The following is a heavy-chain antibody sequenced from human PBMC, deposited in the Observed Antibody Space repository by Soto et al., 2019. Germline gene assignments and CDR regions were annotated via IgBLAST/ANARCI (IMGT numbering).Heavy chain of an antibody. Sequence: GASVKVSCKASGYTFTGYYMHWVRQAPGQGLEWMGWINPNSGGTNYAQKFQGRVTMTRDTSISTAYMELSRLRSDDTAVYYCARDPPYNWNSYYYYGMDVWGQGTTVTVSS. D-gene: IGHD1-7*01. CDR1: GYTFTGYY. J-gene: IGHJ6*02. CDR3: ARDPPYNWNSYYYYGMDV. V-gene: IGHV1-2*02. CDR2: INPNSGGT.